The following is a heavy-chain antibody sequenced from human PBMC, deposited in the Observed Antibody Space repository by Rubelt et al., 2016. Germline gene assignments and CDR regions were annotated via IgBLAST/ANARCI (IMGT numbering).Heavy chain of an antibody. Sequence: EVQLVESGGTLVKPGGSLRLSCAASEFSFSSYSMNWVRQAPGKGLEWVSSISSSSSYIYYADSVKGRFTISRDNAKNSLYLQMNSRGVEDTAGYHCASRSSGANSAFDRWGQGTQVTVSS. V-gene: IGHV3-21*01. D-gene: IGHD6-19*01. CDR3: ASRSSGANSAFDR. J-gene: IGHJ5*02. CDR1: EFSFSSYS. CDR2: ISSSSSYI.